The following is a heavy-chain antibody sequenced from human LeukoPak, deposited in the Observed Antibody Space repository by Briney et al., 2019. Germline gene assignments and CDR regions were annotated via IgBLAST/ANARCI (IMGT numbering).Heavy chain of an antibody. CDR3: AKAQGNTMIVVVYYFDY. CDR1: GFTFSSYA. CDR2: ISGSGGST. J-gene: IGHJ4*02. D-gene: IGHD3-22*01. Sequence: GGSLRLSCAASGFTFSSYAMSWVRQAPGKGLEWISAISGSGGSTYYADSVKGRFTISRDNSKNTLYLQMNSLRAEDTAVYYCAKAQGNTMIVVVYYFDYWGQGTLVTVSS. V-gene: IGHV3-23*01.